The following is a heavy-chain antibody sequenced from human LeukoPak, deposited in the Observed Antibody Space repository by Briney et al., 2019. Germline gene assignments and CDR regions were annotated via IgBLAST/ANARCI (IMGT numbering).Heavy chain of an antibody. CDR3: ARDVGYRSWFDP. V-gene: IGHV3-48*01. D-gene: IGHD5-18*01. Sequence: PGGSLRLSCAAPGFTFSSYGMHWVRQAPGKGLEWVSYITGSATTTYYADSVKGRFTISRDNGKNSLYLQMNSLRAEDTSVYYCARDVGYRSWFDPWGQGTLVIVSS. CDR2: ITGSATTT. J-gene: IGHJ5*02. CDR1: GFTFSSYG.